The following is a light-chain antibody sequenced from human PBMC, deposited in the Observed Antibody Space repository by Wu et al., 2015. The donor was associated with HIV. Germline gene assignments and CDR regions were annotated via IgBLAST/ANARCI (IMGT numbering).Light chain of an antibody. Sequence: EIVLTQSPGTLSLSPGERATLSCWATQSVSSYLAWYQHKPGQPPRLLIFDASNRATGILARFSGSGSGTDFTLTISSLEPEDFAVYYCQHRSTWPLTFGQGTRLEIK. CDR3: QHRSTWPLT. CDR2: DAS. V-gene: IGKV3-11*01. J-gene: IGKJ5*01. CDR1: QSVSSY.